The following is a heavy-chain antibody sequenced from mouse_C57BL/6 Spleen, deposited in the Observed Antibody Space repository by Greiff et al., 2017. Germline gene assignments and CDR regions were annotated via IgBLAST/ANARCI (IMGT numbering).Heavy chain of an antibody. J-gene: IGHJ2*01. D-gene: IGHD2-4*01. CDR1: GYTFTDYY. CDR3: ANRDYDDDEGGCFDY. V-gene: IGHV1-26*01. CDR2: INPNNGGT. Sequence: VQLQQSGPELVKPGASVKISCKASGYTFTDYYMNWVKPSHGKSLEWIGDINPNNGGTSYNQKFKGKATLTVDKSSSPAYMELRSLTSEDSAVYYCANRDYDDDEGGCFDYWGQGTTLTVSS.